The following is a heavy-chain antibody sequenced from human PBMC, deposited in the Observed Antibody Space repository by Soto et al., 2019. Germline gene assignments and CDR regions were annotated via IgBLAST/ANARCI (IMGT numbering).Heavy chain of an antibody. Sequence: QVQLVQSGAEVKQPGASVKVSCKASGGSFSTYAFNWVRLAPGQGLEWLGGIITFFGAAMYAQKFRGRVTITADELTTTAYMELSGLRSDDTAVYYCARGGKERFRGPGMDVWGQGTAVTVS. CDR2: IITFFGAA. CDR3: ARGGKERFRGPGMDV. CDR1: GGSFSTYA. D-gene: IGHD2-21*01. V-gene: IGHV1-69*13. J-gene: IGHJ6*02.